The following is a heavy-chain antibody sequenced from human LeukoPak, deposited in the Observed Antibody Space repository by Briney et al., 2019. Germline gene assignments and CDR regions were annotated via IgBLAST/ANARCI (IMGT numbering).Heavy chain of an antibody. J-gene: IGHJ4*02. V-gene: IGHV3-49*03. CDR2: ISGGTT. CDR3: SRGSGWLSVY. D-gene: IGHD6-19*01. CDR1: GFTFGDYL. Sequence: GGSLRLSCTASGFTFGDYLMSWFRQAPGKGLEWIGFISGGTTEYAASVKGRFATSRDDSTSIAYLQMNSLTTEDTAVYYCSRGSGWLSVYWGQGTLVTVSS.